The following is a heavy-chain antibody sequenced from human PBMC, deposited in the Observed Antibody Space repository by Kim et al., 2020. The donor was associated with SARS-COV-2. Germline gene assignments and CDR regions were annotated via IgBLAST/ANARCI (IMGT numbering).Heavy chain of an antibody. J-gene: IGHJ6*02. Sequence: SVKVSCKASGGTFSSYAISWVRQAPGQGLEWMGGIIPIFGTANYAQKFQGRVTITADESTSTAYMELSSLRSEDTAVYYCARVWGADSSSSLYGMDVWGQGTTVTVSS. CDR1: GGTFSSYA. D-gene: IGHD6-6*01. CDR2: IIPIFGTA. CDR3: ARVWGADSSSSLYGMDV. V-gene: IGHV1-69*13.